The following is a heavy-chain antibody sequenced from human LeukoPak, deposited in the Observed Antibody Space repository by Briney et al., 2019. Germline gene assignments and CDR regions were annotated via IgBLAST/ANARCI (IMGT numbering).Heavy chain of an antibody. Sequence: SETLSLTCTVSGGPIGSYFWSWIRQPPGKGPEWIGYIYYSGSTNYNPSLKSRVTISVDTSKNQFSLKLSSVTAADTAVYYCARASPDGSGSYYNVRLDYWGQGTLVTVSS. D-gene: IGHD3-10*01. CDR1: GGPIGSYF. J-gene: IGHJ4*02. CDR3: ARASPDGSGSYYNVRLDY. V-gene: IGHV4-59*01. CDR2: IYYSGST.